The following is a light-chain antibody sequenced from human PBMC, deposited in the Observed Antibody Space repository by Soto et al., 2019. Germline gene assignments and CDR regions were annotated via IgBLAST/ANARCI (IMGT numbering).Light chain of an antibody. CDR3: QQYTVWPFL. CDR2: HAS. V-gene: IGKV3-15*01. CDR1: QSINTN. J-gene: IGKJ4*02. Sequence: EIVMTQSPATLSLSPGARDTLSCRASQSINTNLAWYQQSPGRAPRLFIYHASTRATGSPDRFSGSGSGTEFTLTLSSLQSEDCAVYYCQQYTVWPFLFGGGTKVEIK.